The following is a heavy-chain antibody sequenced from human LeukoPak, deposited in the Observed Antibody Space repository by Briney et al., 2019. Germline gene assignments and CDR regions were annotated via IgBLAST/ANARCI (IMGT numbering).Heavy chain of an antibody. V-gene: IGHV3-30-3*01. CDR1: GFTFSSYA. Sequence: GRSLRLPCAASGFTFSSYAMHWVRQAPGKGLEWVAVISYDGSNKYYADSVKGRFTISRDNSKNTLYLQMNSLRAEDTAVYYCARGGGYSDYWGQGTLVTVSS. J-gene: IGHJ4*02. CDR3: ARGGGYSDY. CDR2: ISYDGSNK. D-gene: IGHD2-15*01.